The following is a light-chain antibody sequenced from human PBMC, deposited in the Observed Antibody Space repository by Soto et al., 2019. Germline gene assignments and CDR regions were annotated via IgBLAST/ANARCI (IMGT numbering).Light chain of an antibody. J-gene: IGKJ1*01. V-gene: IGKV3-15*01. CDR1: QSVSSD. Sequence: EIVMTQSPATLSVSPGERATLSCRASQSVSSDLAWYQQKPGQAPRLLMYGASTRATGVPARFSGSGSGTEFTLTISSLQSEDFAVCYCQQDNNWPPWTFGQGTKVEIK. CDR2: GAS. CDR3: QQDNNWPPWT.